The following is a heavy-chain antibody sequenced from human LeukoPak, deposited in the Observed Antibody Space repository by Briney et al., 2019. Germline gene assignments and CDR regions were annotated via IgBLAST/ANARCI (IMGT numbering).Heavy chain of an antibody. D-gene: IGHD6-19*01. J-gene: IGHJ4*02. Sequence: ASVKVSCKASGYTFASYDIDWVRQATGQGLEWMGWMNPNSGNTGYAQKFQGRVTMTRNTSISTAYMELSSLRSEDTAVYYCARGWLALGRAPDYWGQGTLVTVSS. CDR2: MNPNSGNT. V-gene: IGHV1-8*01. CDR3: ARGWLALGRAPDY. CDR1: GYTFASYD.